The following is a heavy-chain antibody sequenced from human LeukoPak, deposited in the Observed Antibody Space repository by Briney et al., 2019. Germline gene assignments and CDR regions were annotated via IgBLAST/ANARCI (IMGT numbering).Heavy chain of an antibody. CDR2: ISGSGGST. D-gene: IGHD2-2*02. Sequence: GGSLRLSCAASGFTFSSYAMSWVRQAPGKGLEWVSAISGSGGSTYYADSVKGRFTISRDNSKNTLYLQMNSLRAEDTALYYCAKAHCSSTSCYTDYWGQGTLVTVSS. V-gene: IGHV3-23*01. J-gene: IGHJ4*02. CDR3: AKAHCSSTSCYTDY. CDR1: GFTFSSYA.